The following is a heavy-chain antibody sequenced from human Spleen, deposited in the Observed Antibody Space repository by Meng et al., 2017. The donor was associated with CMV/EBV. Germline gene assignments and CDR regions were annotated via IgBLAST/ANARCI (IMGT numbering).Heavy chain of an antibody. CDR2: ISGNGGST. D-gene: IGHD1-26*01. J-gene: IGHJ4*02. Sequence: GGSLRLSCAASGFTFSSHAMSWVRQAPGKGLEWVSAISGNGGSTYYAGSVKGRFTISRDNSENTLFLQMNSLRAEDTAVYYCAKRDGSYFPRGYFDYWGQGTLVTVSS. CDR3: AKRDGSYFPRGYFDY. V-gene: IGHV3-23*01. CDR1: GFTFSSHA.